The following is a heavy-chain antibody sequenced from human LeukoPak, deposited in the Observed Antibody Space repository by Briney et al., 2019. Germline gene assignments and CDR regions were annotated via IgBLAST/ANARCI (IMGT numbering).Heavy chain of an antibody. CDR3: AXXYXXYVGYXXXXY. V-gene: IGHV3-23*01. CDR1: GFTFNNYA. Sequence: GGSLRLSCAASGFTFNNYAMNWVRQAPGKGLEWVSSISGGGETTYYADSAKGRFTISRDNSQNTLYLQMNSLRAEDTAVYYXAXXYXXYVGYXXXXYWG. D-gene: IGHD2-15*01. J-gene: IGHJ4*01. CDR2: ISGGGETT.